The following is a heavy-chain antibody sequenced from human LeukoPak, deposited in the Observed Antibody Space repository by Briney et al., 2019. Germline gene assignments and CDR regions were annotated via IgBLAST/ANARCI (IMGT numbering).Heavy chain of an antibody. CDR1: GFSFGDFY. D-gene: IGHD3-3*01. CDR2: ISPSSTYT. CDR3: ARDDSAFGAFDL. J-gene: IGHJ3*01. V-gene: IGHV3-11*06. Sequence: PGGSLRLSCAASGFSFGDFYMTWIRQAPGKGLEWLSHISPSSTYTNFADSVKGRFTISRDNANNSLYLQMNSLRAKDTSVYYCARDDSAFGAFDLWGQGTMVTVSS.